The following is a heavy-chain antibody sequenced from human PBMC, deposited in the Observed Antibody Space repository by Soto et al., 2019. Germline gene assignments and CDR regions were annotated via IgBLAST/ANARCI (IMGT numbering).Heavy chain of an antibody. Sequence: EVQLVESGGGLVQPGGSLRLSCAASEFTFSNFWMSWVRQAPGKGLEWVANIKEDGSEKYYVDSVKGRFTISRDSAKKSLYLQMDSLRAEDMAVYYCARLRKGGYCDYWGQGALVTVST. CDR2: IKEDGSEK. J-gene: IGHJ4*02. CDR3: ARLRKGGYCDY. D-gene: IGHD1-26*01. V-gene: IGHV3-7*03. CDR1: EFTFSNFW.